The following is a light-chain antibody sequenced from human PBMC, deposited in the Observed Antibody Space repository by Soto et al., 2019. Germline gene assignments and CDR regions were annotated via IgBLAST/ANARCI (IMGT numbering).Light chain of an antibody. CDR1: QNIDRY. CDR3: QQSYSAPYT. V-gene: IGKV1-39*01. Sequence: DIQMTQSPSSMSASVGDRVSISCRTSQNIDRYLNWYPQKPGKAPQVLISGAASLQSAVPSRFSGSGSGTEFTLSISSLQPKDFSTYFCQQSYSAPYTFGQGTRLE. CDR2: GAA. J-gene: IGKJ2*01.